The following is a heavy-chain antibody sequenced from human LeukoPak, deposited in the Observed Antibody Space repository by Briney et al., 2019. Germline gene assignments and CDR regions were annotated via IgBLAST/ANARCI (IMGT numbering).Heavy chain of an antibody. CDR1: GGSISSSSYY. J-gene: IGHJ6*03. V-gene: IGHV4-39*07. CDR2: IYYSGST. D-gene: IGHD6-13*01. CDR3: ARLAAAHVLYYYYYYMDV. Sequence: PSETLSLTCTVSGGSISSSSYYWGWIRQPPGKGLEWIGSIYYSGSTYYNPSLKSRVAISVDTSKNQFFLKLSSVTAADTAVYYCARLAAAHVLYYYYYYMDVWGKGTTVTVSS.